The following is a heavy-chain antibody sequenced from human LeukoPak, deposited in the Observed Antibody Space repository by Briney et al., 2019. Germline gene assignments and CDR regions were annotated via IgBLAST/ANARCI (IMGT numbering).Heavy chain of an antibody. CDR3: ARALERYYFDS. D-gene: IGHD1-1*01. CDR1: GDSVSSNSGG. Sequence: SQTLSLTCAISGDSVSSNSGGWNWLRQSPSRGLEWLGRTYYISQWFHDYAVSAKGRIIIRSDTANNQFSLHLNSVTPDDTAVYYCARALERYYFDSWGQGTLVTVSS. V-gene: IGHV6-1*01. J-gene: IGHJ4*02. CDR2: TYYISQWFH.